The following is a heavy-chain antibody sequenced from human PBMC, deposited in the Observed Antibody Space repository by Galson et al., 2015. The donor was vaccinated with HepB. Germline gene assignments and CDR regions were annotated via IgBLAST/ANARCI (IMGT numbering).Heavy chain of an antibody. V-gene: IGHV3-30-3*01. Sequence: SLRLSCAASGFTFSSYAMHWVRQAPGKGLEWVAVISYDGSNKYYADSVKGRFTISRDNSKNTLYLQMNSLRAEDTAVYYCARPRRTYSSGWYEIAAEYFQHWGQGTLVTVSS. CDR1: GFTFSSYA. J-gene: IGHJ1*01. CDR3: ARPRRTYSSGWYEIAAEYFQH. CDR2: ISYDGSNK. D-gene: IGHD6-19*01.